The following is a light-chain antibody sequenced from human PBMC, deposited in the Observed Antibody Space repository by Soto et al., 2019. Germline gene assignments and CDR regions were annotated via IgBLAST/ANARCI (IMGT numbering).Light chain of an antibody. J-gene: IGLJ1*01. V-gene: IGLV2-14*01. CDR2: DVS. CDR1: SSDIGSYNR. CDR3: NSYTTSSTYV. Sequence: QSALTQPASVSGSPGQSIAMSCTGTSSDIGSYNRVSWYQQPPGTAPRLIIHDVSNRPSGVSTRFSGSKSGNTASLTISGLQAEDEAEYFCNSYTTSSTYVFGTGTKVTVL.